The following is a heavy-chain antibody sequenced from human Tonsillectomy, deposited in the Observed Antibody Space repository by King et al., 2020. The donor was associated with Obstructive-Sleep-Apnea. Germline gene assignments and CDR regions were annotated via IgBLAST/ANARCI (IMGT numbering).Heavy chain of an antibody. D-gene: IGHD6-13*01. V-gene: IGHV4-34*01. CDR3: ARGEAAAFYY. CDR2: IKQSGST. CDR1: GGSFMVYY. J-gene: IGHJ4*02. Sequence: VQLQQWGAGLLKPSENLSLTCAVYGGSFMVYYWSWIRQPPGKGLECIGEIKQSGSTNYNPTLKSRVPISVVTSKNQFALKLSSVTAADTAVYYCARGEAAAFYYWGQGTLVTVSS.